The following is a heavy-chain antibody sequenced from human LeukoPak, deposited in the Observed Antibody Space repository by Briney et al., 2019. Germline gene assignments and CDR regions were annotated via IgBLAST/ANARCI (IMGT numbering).Heavy chain of an antibody. CDR2: IYTSGST. J-gene: IGHJ6*03. Sequence: PSETLSLTFTVSVGSISSYYWSWIRQPAGKGLEWIGLIYTSGSTNYNPSLNSQVTISVDTSKNQFSLNLSSVSAADSAVYYCGRTILWFGEFSQQYYYYMDVWGKGTTVTVSS. D-gene: IGHD3-10*01. CDR3: GRTILWFGEFSQQYYYYMDV. V-gene: IGHV4-4*07. CDR1: VGSISSYY.